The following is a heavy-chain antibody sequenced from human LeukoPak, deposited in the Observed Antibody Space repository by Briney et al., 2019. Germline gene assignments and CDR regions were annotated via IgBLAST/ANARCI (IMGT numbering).Heavy chain of an antibody. J-gene: IGHJ5*02. CDR3: ARTPFGELGDWFDP. Sequence: SETLSLTCTVSGGSISSGSYYWSWIRQPAGKGLEWIVRIYTSGSTNYNPSLKSRVTISVDTSKNQFSLKLSSVTAADTAVYYCARTPFGELGDWFDPWGQGTLVTVSS. CDR1: GGSISSGSYY. CDR2: IYTSGST. V-gene: IGHV4-61*02. D-gene: IGHD3-10*01.